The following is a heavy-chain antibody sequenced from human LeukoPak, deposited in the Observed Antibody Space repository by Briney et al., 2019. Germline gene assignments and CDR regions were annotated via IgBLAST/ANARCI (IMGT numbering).Heavy chain of an antibody. V-gene: IGHV3-23*01. CDR3: AKDESSGWY. CDR1: GFTFRTYA. D-gene: IGHD6-19*01. Sequence: TGGSLRLSCAASGFTFRTYAMSWVRQAPGKGLEWVSVVSGSGGATYYADSVKGRFTISRDNSKNTLYLRMNSLRAEDTAVYYCAKDESSGWYWGQGTLVTVSS. CDR2: VSGSGGAT. J-gene: IGHJ4*02.